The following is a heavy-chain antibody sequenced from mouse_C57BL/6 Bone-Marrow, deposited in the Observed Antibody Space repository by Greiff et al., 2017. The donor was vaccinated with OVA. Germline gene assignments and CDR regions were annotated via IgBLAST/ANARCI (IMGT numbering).Heavy chain of an antibody. J-gene: IGHJ3*01. CDR2: IDPSDSYT. Sequence: QVQLQQPGAELVMPGASVKLSCKASGYTFTSYWMHWVKQRPGQGLEWIGEIDPSDSYTNYNQKFKGKSTLTVDKSSSTAYMQLSSLTSEDSAVYYCARGEPIYYYGSSYVAWVYWGQGTVVTVSA. CDR1: GYTFTSYW. V-gene: IGHV1-69*01. CDR3: ARGEPIYYYGSSYVAWVY. D-gene: IGHD1-1*01.